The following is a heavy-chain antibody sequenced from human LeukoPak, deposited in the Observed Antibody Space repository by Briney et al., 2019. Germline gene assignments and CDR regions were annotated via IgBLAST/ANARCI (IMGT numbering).Heavy chain of an antibody. CDR1: GFTFSSYA. CDR3: AKDPKNIVATIYT. D-gene: IGHD5-12*01. Sequence: GGSPRLSCAASGFTFSSYAMSWVRQAPGKGLEWVSAISGSGGSTYYADSVKGRFTISRDNSKNTLYLQMNSLRAEDTAVYYCAKDPKNIVATIYTWGQGTLVTVSS. V-gene: IGHV3-23*01. CDR2: ISGSGGST. J-gene: IGHJ5*02.